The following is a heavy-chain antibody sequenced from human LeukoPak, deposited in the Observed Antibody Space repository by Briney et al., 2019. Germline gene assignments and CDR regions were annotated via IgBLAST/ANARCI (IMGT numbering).Heavy chain of an antibody. D-gene: IGHD1-26*01. CDR3: AKGISGSYEGCDY. J-gene: IGHJ4*02. CDR1: GFTFDDYA. CDR2: ISWDGGST. V-gene: IGHV3-43D*03. Sequence: GGSLRLSCAASGFTFDDYAMHWVRHAPGKGLEWVSLISWDGGSTYYADSVKGRFTISRDNSKNSLYLQMNSLRAEDTALYYCAKGISGSYEGCDYWGQGTLVTVSS.